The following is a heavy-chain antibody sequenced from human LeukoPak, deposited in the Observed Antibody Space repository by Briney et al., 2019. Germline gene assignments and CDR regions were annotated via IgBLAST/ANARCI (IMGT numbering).Heavy chain of an antibody. CDR2: INHSGST. J-gene: IGHJ6*03. Sequence: SETLSLTCAVYGGSFSGYCWSWIRQPPGKGLEWIGEINHSGSTNYNPSLKSRVTISVDTSKNQFSLKLSSVTAADTAVYYCAGLRYFDWFGPNYYYFYMDVWGKGTTVTVSS. CDR3: AGLRYFDWFGPNYYYFYMDV. D-gene: IGHD3-9*01. V-gene: IGHV4-34*01. CDR1: GGSFSGYC.